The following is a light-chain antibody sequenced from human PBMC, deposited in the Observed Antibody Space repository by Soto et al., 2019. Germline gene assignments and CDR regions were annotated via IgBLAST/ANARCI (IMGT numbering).Light chain of an antibody. Sequence: SYELTQPSSVSVSPGQTARITCSGDVLAKKKYARWFQQKPGQAPVLMIYKDSEWPSGIPERFSGSSSGTTVTLTISGAQVEDEADYYCYSAADNNLVFGGGTKLTVL. CDR2: KDS. J-gene: IGLJ2*01. V-gene: IGLV3-27*01. CDR1: VLAKKKY. CDR3: YSAADNNLV.